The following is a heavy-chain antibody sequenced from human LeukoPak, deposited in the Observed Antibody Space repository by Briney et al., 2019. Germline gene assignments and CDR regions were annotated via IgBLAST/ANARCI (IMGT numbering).Heavy chain of an antibody. CDR1: GYTFTRHA. Sequence: EASVKVSCKASGYTFTRHAIHWVRQAPGQRLEWMGWINAGNGHTKYSQEFQGRVTITRDTSASTAYMELSSLRSEDMAVYYCARAGYSGYPNNWFDPWGQGTLVTVSS. D-gene: IGHD5-12*01. CDR3: ARAGYSGYPNNWFDP. J-gene: IGHJ5*02. CDR2: INAGNGHT. V-gene: IGHV1-3*03.